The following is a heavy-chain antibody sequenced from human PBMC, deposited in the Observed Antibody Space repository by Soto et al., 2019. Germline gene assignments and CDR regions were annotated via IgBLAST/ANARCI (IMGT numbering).Heavy chain of an antibody. Sequence: ASVKVSCKASGYTFTSYGISWVRQAPGQGLGWMGWISPYNGSTKYSQKFQGRVTMTRDTSTSTVYMELSSLRSEDTAVYYCASQRVDYYDSSGYENWFDPWGQGTLVTVSS. D-gene: IGHD3-22*01. CDR2: ISPYNGST. V-gene: IGHV1-18*01. CDR1: GYTFTSYG. CDR3: ASQRVDYYDSSGYENWFDP. J-gene: IGHJ5*02.